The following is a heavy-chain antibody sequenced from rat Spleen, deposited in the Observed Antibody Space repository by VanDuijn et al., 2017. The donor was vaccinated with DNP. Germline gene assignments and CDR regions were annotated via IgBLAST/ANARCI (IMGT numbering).Heavy chain of an antibody. CDR1: GLTFSDYA. D-gene: IGHD1-11*01. CDR3: TKAGGYSPWYFDY. CDR2: IIYDGSST. V-gene: IGHV5-7*01. J-gene: IGHJ2*01. Sequence: EVQLVESGGGLVQPGRSMKLSCAASGLTFSDYAMAWVRQSPKKGLEWVATIIYDGSSTYYRDSVRGRFTISRDYARSTLYLQMDSLRSEDTATYYCTKAGGYSPWYFDYWGQGVMVTVSS.